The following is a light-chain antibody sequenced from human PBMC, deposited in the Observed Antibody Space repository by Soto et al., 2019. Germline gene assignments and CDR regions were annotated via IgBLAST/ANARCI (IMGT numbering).Light chain of an antibody. CDR2: RAF. CDR1: QSVNSDS. CDR3: QYYGNSPLFT. J-gene: IGKJ3*01. Sequence: EIVLTQSPGTLSLSPGDRATLSCRASQSVNSDSLAWYQQKPGQGPRLLMYRAFSRATGTPDRFSGSGSGTEFTLTISRLEPEDFTVYYCQYYGNSPLFTFGPGTKVDIK. V-gene: IGKV3-20*01.